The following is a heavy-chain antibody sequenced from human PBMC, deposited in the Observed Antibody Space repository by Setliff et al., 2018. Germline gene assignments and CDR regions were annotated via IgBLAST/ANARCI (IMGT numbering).Heavy chain of an antibody. CDR3: ARLSGYYFDY. CDR2: IYYSGST. CDR1: GASISSSRDY. Sequence: SETLSLTCTVSGASISSSRDYWGWIRQPPGKGPEWIGSIYYSGSTYYNPSLKSRVTISVDTSKNQFSLKLSSVTAADTAVFYCARLSGYYFDYWGQGTLVTVSS. D-gene: IGHD3-22*01. V-gene: IGHV4-39*01. J-gene: IGHJ4*02.